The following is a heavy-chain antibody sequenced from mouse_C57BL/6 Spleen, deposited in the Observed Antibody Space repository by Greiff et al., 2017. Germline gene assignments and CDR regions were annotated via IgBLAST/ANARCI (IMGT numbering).Heavy chain of an antibody. Sequence: VQLQQPGAELVRPGSSVKLSCKASGYTFTSYWMHWVKQRPIQGLEWIGNIDPSDSETHYNQKFKDKATLTVDKSSSTAYMQLSSLTSEDSAVYYCARYEYDGGNAMDYWGQGTSVTVSS. CDR3: ARYEYDGGNAMDY. V-gene: IGHV1-52*01. D-gene: IGHD2-4*01. CDR2: IDPSDSET. J-gene: IGHJ4*01. CDR1: GYTFTSYW.